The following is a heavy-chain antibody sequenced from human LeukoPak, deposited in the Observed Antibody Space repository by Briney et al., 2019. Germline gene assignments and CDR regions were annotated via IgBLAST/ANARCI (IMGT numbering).Heavy chain of an antibody. CDR2: IYTSGST. V-gene: IGHV4-4*07. CDR3: ARAHYVDTARTTNAFDI. CDR1: GGSISSYY. D-gene: IGHD5-18*01. J-gene: IGHJ3*02. Sequence: SETLSLTCTVSGGSISSYYWSWTRQPAGKGLEWIGRIYTSGSTNYNPSLKSRVTISVDKSRNQFSLKLSSVTAADTAVYYCARAHYVDTARTTNAFDIWGQGTMVTVSS.